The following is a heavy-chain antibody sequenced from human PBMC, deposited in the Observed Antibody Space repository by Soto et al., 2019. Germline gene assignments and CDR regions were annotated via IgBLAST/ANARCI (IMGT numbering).Heavy chain of an antibody. V-gene: IGHV3-74*01. CDR1: GFTFSSDW. D-gene: IGHD3-10*01. CDR2: INSDGSST. Sequence: GGSLRLSCAASGFTFSSDWMHWVRQAPGKGLVWVSRINSDGSSTSYADSVKGRFTISRDNAKNTLYLQMNSLRAEDTAVYYCARVRPLNYYGSGKPSYYYGMDVWGQGTTVTVSS. J-gene: IGHJ6*02. CDR3: ARVRPLNYYGSGKPSYYYGMDV.